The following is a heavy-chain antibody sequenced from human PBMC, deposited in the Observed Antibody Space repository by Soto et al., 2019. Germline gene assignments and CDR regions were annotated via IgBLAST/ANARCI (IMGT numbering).Heavy chain of an antibody. CDR1: GFTVSSNY. V-gene: IGHV3-53*01. J-gene: IGHJ4*02. Sequence: PGGSLRLSCAASGFTVSSNYMSWVRQAPGKGLEWVSVIYSGGSTYYADSMKGRFTISRDNSKNTLYPQMNSLRAEDTALYYCAKHPIFGVVTHYFAHWGRGILVTVSS. CDR3: AKHPIFGVVTHYFAH. CDR2: IYSGGST. D-gene: IGHD3-3*01.